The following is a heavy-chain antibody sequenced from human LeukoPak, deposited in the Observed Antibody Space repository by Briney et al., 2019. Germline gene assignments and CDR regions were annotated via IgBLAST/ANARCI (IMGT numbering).Heavy chain of an antibody. CDR2: INPSGCST. Sequence: SVKVSCKASGYTFPSYYMHWVRQAPGQGLEWMGIINPSGCSTSYGQKFQGRVTMTRDTSTSTVYMELSSVRSEDTAVYYCAREEYYDSSGRLFDYWGQGAMVAVSS. CDR1: GYTFPSYY. CDR3: AREEYYDSSGRLFDY. D-gene: IGHD3-22*01. J-gene: IGHJ4*02. V-gene: IGHV1-46*01.